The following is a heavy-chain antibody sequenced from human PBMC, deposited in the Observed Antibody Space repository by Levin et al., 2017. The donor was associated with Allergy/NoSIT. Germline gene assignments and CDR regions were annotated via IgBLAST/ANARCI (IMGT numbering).Heavy chain of an antibody. CDR2: IYWDGDV. Sequence: SGPTLVKPTQTLTLTCTFSGFSFSTIGVGVGWIRQPPGKALEWLAHIYWDGDVRYRTSLKSRLTVTKDTSKNQVVRSLTNADPVDTATYYCAVYNYYDSGTYYHYFDHWGPGTLVTVSS. CDR1: GFSFSTIGVG. J-gene: IGHJ4*02. V-gene: IGHV2-5*02. D-gene: IGHD3-10*01. CDR3: AVYNYYDSGTYYHYFDH.